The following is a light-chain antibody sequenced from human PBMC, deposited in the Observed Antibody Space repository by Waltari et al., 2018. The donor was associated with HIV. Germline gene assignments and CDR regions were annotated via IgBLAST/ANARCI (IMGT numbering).Light chain of an antibody. J-gene: IGKJ1*01. CDR2: MAS. V-gene: IGKV2-28*01. Sequence: EIVMTQSPLSLPVTPGEPASISCRSNQSLLHSNGHNYLDWYFQKPGQSPQVLIYMASNRPSGVPERFSGTGSGTDFTLRITTVEAEDVGIYYCMQALQTPRTFGQGTKVEIK. CDR3: MQALQTPRT. CDR1: QSLLHSNGHNY.